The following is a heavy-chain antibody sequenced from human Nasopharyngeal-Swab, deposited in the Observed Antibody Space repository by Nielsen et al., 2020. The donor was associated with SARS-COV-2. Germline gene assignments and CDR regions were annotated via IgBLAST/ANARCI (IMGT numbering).Heavy chain of an antibody. D-gene: IGHD5-18*01. J-gene: IGHJ4*02. Sequence: SETLSLTCAVYGGSFSGYYWSWIRQPPGKGLEWIGEINHSGSTNYNPSLKSRVTISVDTSKNQFSLKLSSVTAADTAVYYCARSRGYSYGFSNWGRGTLVTVSS. V-gene: IGHV4-34*01. CDR3: ARSRGYSYGFSN. CDR1: GGSFSGYY. CDR2: INHSGST.